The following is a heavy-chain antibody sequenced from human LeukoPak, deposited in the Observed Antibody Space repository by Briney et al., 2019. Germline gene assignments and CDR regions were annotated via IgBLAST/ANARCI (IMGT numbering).Heavy chain of an antibody. J-gene: IGHJ2*01. CDR3: AKGSTSFWYFDL. D-gene: IGHD4-11*01. V-gene: IGHV1-69*01. Sequence: SVKVSCKASGGTFSSYAISWVRQAPGQGLEWMGGIIPIFGTANYAQKFQGRVTITADESTSTAYMELSSLRSEDTAVYYCAKGSTSFWYFDLWGRGTLVTVSS. CDR2: IIPIFGTA. CDR1: GGTFSSYA.